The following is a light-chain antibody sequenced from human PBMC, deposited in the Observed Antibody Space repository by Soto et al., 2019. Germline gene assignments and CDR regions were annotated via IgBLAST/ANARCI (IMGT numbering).Light chain of an antibody. V-gene: IGLV2-14*01. CDR3: SSYTSSSTGV. CDR1: SGDVGGHNY. J-gene: IGLJ3*02. CDR2: EVS. Sequence: QSALTQPASXXXXXGQSITISCTGTSGDVGGHNYVSWYQQHPGKAPKLMIYEVSNRPSGVSNRFSGSKSGNTASLIISGLQAEDEADYYCSSYTSSSTGVFGGGTKVTVL.